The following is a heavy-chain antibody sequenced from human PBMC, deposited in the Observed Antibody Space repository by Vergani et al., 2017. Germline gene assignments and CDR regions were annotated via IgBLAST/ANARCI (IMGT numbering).Heavy chain of an antibody. Sequence: EVQLLETGGGLVQPGGSLRLSCAAAGFTFSSYAMSWVRQAPGKGLEWDSATSGSGGSTYYADSVKGRFTISRDNSKNTLYLQMNSLRAEDTALYYCAKETFRGGSGSYWGQGTLVTVSS. CDR3: AKETFRGGSGSY. V-gene: IGHV3-23*01. CDR2: TSGSGGST. J-gene: IGHJ4*02. D-gene: IGHD1-26*01. CDR1: GFTFSSYA.